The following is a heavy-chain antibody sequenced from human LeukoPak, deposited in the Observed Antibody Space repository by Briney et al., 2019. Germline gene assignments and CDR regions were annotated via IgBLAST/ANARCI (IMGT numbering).Heavy chain of an antibody. CDR1: GFTFSTYA. D-gene: IGHD3-22*01. Sequence: QSGGSLSLSCAASGFTFSTYAMSWVRQAPGKGLEWVSTIGSGGDTYYADSVKGRFTISRDNSKNTLHLQMNSLRAEDTAVYYCAKYYYDSSGNCPFDYWGQGTLVTVSS. V-gene: IGHV3-23*01. CDR3: AKYYYDSSGNCPFDY. J-gene: IGHJ4*02. CDR2: IGSGGDT.